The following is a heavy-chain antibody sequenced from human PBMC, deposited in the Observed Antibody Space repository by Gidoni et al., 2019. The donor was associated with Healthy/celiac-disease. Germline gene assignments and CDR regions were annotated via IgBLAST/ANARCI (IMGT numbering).Heavy chain of an antibody. D-gene: IGHD3-3*01. CDR1: GFPFADYA. CDR3: AKDGTYYDFWSGYNWFDP. CDR2: ISWNSGSI. V-gene: IGHV3-9*01. Sequence: EVQLVESGGGLVQPGRSLRLSCSASGFPFADYAMHWVRQAPGKGLEWVSGISWNSGSIGYADSVKGRFTISRDNAKNSLYLQMNSLRAEDTALYYCAKDGTYYDFWSGYNWFDPWGQGTLVTVSS. J-gene: IGHJ5*02.